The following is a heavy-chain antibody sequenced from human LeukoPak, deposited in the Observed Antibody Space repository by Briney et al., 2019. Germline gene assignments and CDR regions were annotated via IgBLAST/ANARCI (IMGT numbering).Heavy chain of an antibody. V-gene: IGHV3-21*01. CDR3: ARDSLVVPAAVGNFDY. D-gene: IGHD2-2*01. J-gene: IGHJ4*02. CDR2: ISSSSSDI. CDR1: GFTFSSYS. Sequence: PGGALRLSCAASGFTFSSYSMSWVRQGPGKGLERVSSISSSSSDIYYADSVKGRFTISRDNAKNSLYLQMNSLRAEDTAVYYCARDSLVVPAAVGNFDYWGQGTLVTVSS.